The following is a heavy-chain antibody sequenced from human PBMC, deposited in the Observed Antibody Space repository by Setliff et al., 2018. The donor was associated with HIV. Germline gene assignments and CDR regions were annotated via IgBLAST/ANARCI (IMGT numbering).Heavy chain of an antibody. J-gene: IGHJ4*02. CDR2: INPHSGDT. CDR3: ARDSGTNDHFLSPYYGALDF. D-gene: IGHD3-3*02. CDR1: GYTFTGYY. Sequence: ASVKVSCKASGYTFTGYYMHWVRQAPGQGLEWMGWINPHSGDTNYAQKFQDRVTMTRDTSVNIAYMQLSRLRSDDTAVYYCARDSGTNDHFLSPYYGALDFWGLGTLVTVSS. V-gene: IGHV1-2*02.